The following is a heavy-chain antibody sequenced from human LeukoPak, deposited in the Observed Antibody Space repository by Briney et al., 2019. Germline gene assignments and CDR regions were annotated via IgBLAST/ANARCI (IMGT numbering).Heavy chain of an antibody. J-gene: IGHJ4*02. V-gene: IGHV3-9*01. CDR1: GFTFDDYA. Sequence: GGSLRLSCAASGFTFDDYAMHWVRQAPGKGLEWVSGISWNSGSIGYADSVKGRFTISRDNAKNSLYLQMNSLRAEDTALYYCAKDMSSCRGNHFDYWGQGTLVTVSS. CDR3: AKDMSSCRGNHFDY. CDR2: ISWNSGSI. D-gene: IGHD3-16*01.